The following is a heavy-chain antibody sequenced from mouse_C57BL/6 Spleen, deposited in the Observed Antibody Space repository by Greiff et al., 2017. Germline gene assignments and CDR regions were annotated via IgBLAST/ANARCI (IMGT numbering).Heavy chain of an antibody. CDR2: IDPSDSYT. Sequence: QVQLQQSGAELVMPGASVKLSCKASGYTFTSYWMHWVKQRPGQGLEWIGEIDPSDSYTNYNQKFKGKSTLTVDKSSSTAYMQLSSLTSEDSAVYYCARVGDGNYDFDGWGTGTTVTVAS. CDR3: ARVGDGNYDFDG. J-gene: IGHJ1*03. CDR1: GYTFTSYW. V-gene: IGHV1-69*01. D-gene: IGHD2-1*01.